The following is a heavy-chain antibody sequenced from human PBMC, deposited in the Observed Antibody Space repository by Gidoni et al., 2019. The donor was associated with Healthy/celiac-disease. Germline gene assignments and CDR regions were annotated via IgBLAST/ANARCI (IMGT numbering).Heavy chain of an antibody. CDR2: IIPIVGTA. J-gene: IGHJ5*02. D-gene: IGHD3-10*01. V-gene: IGHV1-69*01. CDR3: ARDRYYYGAGSYYNWFDP. Sequence: QVQLVQSGAEVTKTGSSVKVSCQASGGTFSSYAISWVRQAPGQGREWMGGIIPIVGTANYAQKFQGRVTITADESTSTAYRERSSLRSEDTSVYYCARDRYYYGAGSYYNWFDPWGQGTLVTVSS. CDR1: GGTFSSYA.